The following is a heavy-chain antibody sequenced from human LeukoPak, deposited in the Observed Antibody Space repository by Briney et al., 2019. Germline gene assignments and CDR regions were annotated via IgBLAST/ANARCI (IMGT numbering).Heavy chain of an antibody. CDR2: IYTSGST. CDR3: VTDGAEYQLTY. Sequence: SQTLSLTCTVSGGSISSGSYYWSWIRQPAGKGLEWIGRIYTSGSTNYNPSLKSRVTISVDTSKNQFSLKLSSVTAADTAVYYCVTDGAEYQLTYWGQGTLVIVSS. D-gene: IGHD2-2*01. CDR1: GGSISSGSYY. V-gene: IGHV4-61*02. J-gene: IGHJ4*02.